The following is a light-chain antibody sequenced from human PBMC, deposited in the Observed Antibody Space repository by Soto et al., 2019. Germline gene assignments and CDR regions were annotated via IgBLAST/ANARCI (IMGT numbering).Light chain of an antibody. CDR3: QQYDTWPRT. V-gene: IGKV3-15*01. CDR2: GAS. CDR1: QSVSSN. J-gene: IGKJ1*01. Sequence: EIVMTQSPASLPVPPGERATLSCRASQSVSSNFAWYLQKPGQAPRLLIYGASTRATAVPARFTASGSGTEFTLTISSLQSDDFGVYDCQQYDTWPRTFGQGTKVEIK.